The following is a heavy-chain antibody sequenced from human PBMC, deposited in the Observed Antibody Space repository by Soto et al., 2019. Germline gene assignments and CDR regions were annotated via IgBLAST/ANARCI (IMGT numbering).Heavy chain of an antibody. J-gene: IGHJ4*02. CDR3: AREGSSSWYYFDY. Sequence: GGSLRLSCAASGFTFSSYWMSWVRQAPGKGLEGVANIKQDGSEKYYVDSVKGRFTISRDNAKNSLYLQMNSLRAEDTAVYYCAREGSSSWYYFDYWGQGTLVTVSS. V-gene: IGHV3-7*03. CDR1: GFTFSSYW. CDR2: IKQDGSEK. D-gene: IGHD6-13*01.